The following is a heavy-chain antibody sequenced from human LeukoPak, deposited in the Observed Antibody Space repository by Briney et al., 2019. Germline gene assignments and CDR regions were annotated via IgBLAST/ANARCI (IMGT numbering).Heavy chain of an antibody. D-gene: IGHD4-23*01. CDR3: ARDYLGGNPDAFDI. CDR1: GDSISSSSNY. J-gene: IGHJ3*02. V-gene: IGHV4-39*07. Sequence: PSETLSLTCTVSGDSISSSSNYWGWIRQPPGKELEWIGSIYYSGSTYYNPSLNSRVTISVDTSKNQFSLKLSSVTAADTAVYYCARDYLGGNPDAFDIWGQGTMIIFSS. CDR2: IYYSGST.